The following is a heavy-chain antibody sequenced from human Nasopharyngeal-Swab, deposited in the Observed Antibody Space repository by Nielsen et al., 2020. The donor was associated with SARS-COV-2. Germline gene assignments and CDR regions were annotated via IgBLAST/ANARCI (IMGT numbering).Heavy chain of an antibody. Sequence: GGSLRRSCAASGFTFDDYAMHWVRQAPGQGLEWVSGISWNSGSIGYADSVKGRFTISRDNAKNSLYLQMNSLRAEDTALYYCAKDGSVVAATGNYGMDVWGQGTTVTVS. V-gene: IGHV3-9*01. CDR1: GFTFDDYA. CDR2: ISWNSGSI. CDR3: AKDGSVVAATGNYGMDV. D-gene: IGHD2-15*01. J-gene: IGHJ6*02.